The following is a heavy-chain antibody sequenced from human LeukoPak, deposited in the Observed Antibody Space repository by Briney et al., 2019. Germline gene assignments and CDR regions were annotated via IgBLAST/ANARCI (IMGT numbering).Heavy chain of an antibody. J-gene: IGHJ3*02. V-gene: IGHV1-2*02. CDR3: ATHRTQLWLRGGDAFDI. CDR1: GYTFTGYY. CDR2: INPNSGGT. Sequence: ASVKVSCKASGYTFTGYYMHWVRQAPGQGLEWMGWINPNSGGTNYAQKFQGRVTMTRDTSISTAYMELSRLRSEDTAVYYCATHRTQLWLRGGDAFDIWGQGTMVTVSS. D-gene: IGHD5-18*01.